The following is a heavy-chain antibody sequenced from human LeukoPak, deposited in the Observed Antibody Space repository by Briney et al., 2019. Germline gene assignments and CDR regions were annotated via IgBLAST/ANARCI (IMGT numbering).Heavy chain of an antibody. CDR3: ARDAKKSRAWFDP. D-gene: IGHD2-2*01. V-gene: IGHV1-46*01. J-gene: IGHJ5*02. Sequence: ASVKVSCKASGYTFTSYGISWVRQAPGQGLEWMGIINPRGGSTSYAQKFQGRVTMARDTSTSTVYMELSSLRSEDTAVYYCARDAKKSRAWFDPWGQGTLVTVSS. CDR2: INPRGGST. CDR1: GYTFTSYG.